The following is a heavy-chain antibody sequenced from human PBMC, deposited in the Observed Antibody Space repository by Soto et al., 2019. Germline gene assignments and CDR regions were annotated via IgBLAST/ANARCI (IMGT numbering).Heavy chain of an antibody. CDR1: GDTFGRNA. CDR3: TTDGDSADYGY. V-gene: IGHV1-69*06. Sequence: SVQVSCEASGDTFGRNAIHWVRQAPGQGVEWMGGNIPMFRTTNQTRKCKGRRTIYADKSTGTAYIEMTSLRSEDTAVYYCTTDGDSADYGYWGQGTLVTVSS. D-gene: IGHD2-21*01. CDR2: NIPMFRTT. J-gene: IGHJ4*02.